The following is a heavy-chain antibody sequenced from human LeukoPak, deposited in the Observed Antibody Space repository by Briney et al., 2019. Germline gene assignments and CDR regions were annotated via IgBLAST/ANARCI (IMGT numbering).Heavy chain of an antibody. Sequence: PGRSLRLSCAASGFTFSSYGMHWVRQAPGKGLEWVAVISYDGSNKYYADSVKGRFTISRDNSKNTLYLQMDSLRAEDTALYYCAKGSGINHYHWIDPWGQGTLVTVS. D-gene: IGHD1-14*01. CDR3: AKGSGINHYHWIDP. CDR1: GFTFSSYG. V-gene: IGHV3-30*18. CDR2: ISYDGSNK. J-gene: IGHJ5*02.